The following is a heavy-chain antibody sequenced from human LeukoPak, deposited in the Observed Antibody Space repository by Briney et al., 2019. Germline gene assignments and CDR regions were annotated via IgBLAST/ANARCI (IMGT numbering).Heavy chain of an antibody. V-gene: IGHV3-7*01. CDR2: IKQDGSEK. D-gene: IGHD2-2*01. CDR1: GFTFSSYW. CDR3: ARDDCSSISCYHNWFDP. Sequence: GRSLRLSCAASGFTFSSYWMSWVRQAPGKGLEWVANIKQDGSEKYYVDSVKGRFTISRDNAKNSLYLQMNSLRAEDTAVYYCARDDCSSISCYHNWFDPWGQGTLVTVSS. J-gene: IGHJ5*02.